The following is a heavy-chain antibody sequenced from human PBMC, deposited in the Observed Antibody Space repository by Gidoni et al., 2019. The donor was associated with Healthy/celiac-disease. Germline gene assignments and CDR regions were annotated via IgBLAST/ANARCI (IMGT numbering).Heavy chain of an antibody. CDR2: MNPNSGNT. D-gene: IGHD3-10*01. V-gene: IGHV1-8*01. J-gene: IGHJ5*02. Sequence: QAQLVQSGAEVKRPGASVKVSCKASGYTFTSYDINWVRQATGQGLEWMGWMNPNSGNTGYAQKFQGRVTMTRNTSISTAYMELSSLRSEDTAVYYCARDPSGSYYYWFDPWGQGTLVTVSS. CDR1: GYTFTSYD. CDR3: ARDPSGSYYYWFDP.